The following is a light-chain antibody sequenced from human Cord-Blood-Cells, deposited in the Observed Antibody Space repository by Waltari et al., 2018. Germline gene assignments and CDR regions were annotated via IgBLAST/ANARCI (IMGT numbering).Light chain of an antibody. V-gene: IGKV3-20*01. J-gene: IGKJ1*01. CDR1: QSVSSSY. Sequence: DIVLTQSPGTLSLSPGDRATLSCRASQSVSSSYLAWYQQKPGQAPRLLIYGASSRDTGIPDRFSGSGSGTDFTLTISRLEPEDFAVYYCQQYGSSPRTFGQGTKVEIK. CDR3: QQYGSSPRT. CDR2: GAS.